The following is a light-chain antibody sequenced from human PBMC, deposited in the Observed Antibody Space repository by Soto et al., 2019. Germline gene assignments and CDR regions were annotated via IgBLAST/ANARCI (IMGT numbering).Light chain of an antibody. J-gene: IGKJ5*01. V-gene: IGKV3-20*01. CDR3: QQYVTSAIT. CDR1: QSVSSSY. CDR2: GAS. Sequence: EIVLTQSPGTLSLSPGERATLSCRSSQSVSSSYLAWYQQKPGQAPRLLISGASSRATGIPDRFSGSGSGTDFTLTTSRLEPEDFALYYCQQYVTSAITFGQGTRLEIK.